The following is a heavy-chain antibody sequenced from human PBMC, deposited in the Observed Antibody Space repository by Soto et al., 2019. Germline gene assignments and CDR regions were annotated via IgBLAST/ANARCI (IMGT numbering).Heavy chain of an antibody. Sequence: GESLKISCKGSGYSFTSYWISWVRQMPGKGLEWIGRIDPSDSYTNYSPSFQGHVTISADKSISTAYLQWSSLKASDTAMYYSARRNYCSGVSCYSGSGHKWFHPWGEGTLVTVSS. V-gene: IGHV5-10-1*01. CDR1: GYSFTSYW. D-gene: IGHD2-15*01. CDR3: ARRNYCSGVSCYSGSGHKWFHP. J-gene: IGHJ5*02. CDR2: IDPSDSYT.